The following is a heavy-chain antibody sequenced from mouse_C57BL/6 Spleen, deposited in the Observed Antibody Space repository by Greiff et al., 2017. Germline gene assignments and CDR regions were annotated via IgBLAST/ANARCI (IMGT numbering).Heavy chain of an antibody. CDR3: TRDTTTVADWYFDV. V-gene: IGHV5-9-1*02. Sequence: EVMLVESGEGLVKPGGSLKLSCAASGFTFSSYAMSWVRQTPEKRLEWVAYISSGGDYIYYADTVKGRFTISRDNARNTLYLQMSSLKSEDTAMYYCTRDTTTVADWYFDVWGTGTTVTVSS. J-gene: IGHJ1*03. CDR2: ISSGGDYI. CDR1: GFTFSSYA. D-gene: IGHD1-1*01.